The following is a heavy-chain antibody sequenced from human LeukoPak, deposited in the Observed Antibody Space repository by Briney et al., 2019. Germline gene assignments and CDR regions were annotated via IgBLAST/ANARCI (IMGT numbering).Heavy chain of an antibody. CDR2: IYTTGST. D-gene: IGHD6-13*01. CDR1: GVSISYYY. Sequence: PSETLSLTCSVSGVSISYYYWTWIRQPAGKGLEWIGRIYTTGSTNYNPSLKSRVTMSVDTSKNQFSLKLSSVAAADTAVYYCARQLAAAGTAGFDYWGQGNLVTVSS. J-gene: IGHJ4*02. CDR3: ARQLAAAGTAGFDY. V-gene: IGHV4-4*07.